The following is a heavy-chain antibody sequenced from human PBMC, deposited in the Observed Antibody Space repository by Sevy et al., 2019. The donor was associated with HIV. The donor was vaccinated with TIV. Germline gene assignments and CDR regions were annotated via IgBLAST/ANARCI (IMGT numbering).Heavy chain of an antibody. V-gene: IGHV3-30*18. Sequence: GGSLRLSCAASGFTFSSYGMHWVRQAPGKGLEWVAVISYDGSNKYYADSVKGRFTISRDNSKNTLYLQMNSLRAEDTVVYSCAKGGYYDSSGYFDYWGQGTLVTVSS. CDR1: GFTFSSYG. CDR3: AKGGYYDSSGYFDY. J-gene: IGHJ4*02. D-gene: IGHD3-22*01. CDR2: ISYDGSNK.